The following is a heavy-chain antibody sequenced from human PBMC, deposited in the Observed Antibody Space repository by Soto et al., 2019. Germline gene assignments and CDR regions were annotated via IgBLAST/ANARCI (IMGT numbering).Heavy chain of an antibody. Sequence: QVRLVQSGAEVKKPGASVKVSCKASGGTFSNYAITWLRLAPGQGLEWLGGIIAVFGTVNYAQKFQGTATITAYEYTSTAKTEQNSLKSEATAVNYCARDNPYTNSYGNWFAPCGQGTLVIVS. CDR3: ARDNPYTNSYGNWFAP. D-gene: IGHD5-18*01. J-gene: IGHJ5*02. V-gene: IGHV1-69*01. CDR1: GGTFSNYA. CDR2: IIAVFGTV.